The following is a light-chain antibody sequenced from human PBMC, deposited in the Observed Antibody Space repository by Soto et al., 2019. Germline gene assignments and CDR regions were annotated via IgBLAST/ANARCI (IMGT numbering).Light chain of an antibody. V-gene: IGKV1-16*02. CDR1: QDISNY. CDR3: QQYNTYPFT. Sequence: DIQMTQSPSSLSASVGDRVTITCRASQDISNYLACFQQKPGRPPKSLIYAASSLQSGVPSKFSGSGSGTDFNLTISSLKPEDFATYFCQQYNTYPFTFGPGTKVDIK. J-gene: IGKJ3*01. CDR2: AAS.